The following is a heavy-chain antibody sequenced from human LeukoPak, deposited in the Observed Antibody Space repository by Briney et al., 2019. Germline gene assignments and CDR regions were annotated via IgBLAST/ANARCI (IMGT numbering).Heavy chain of an antibody. D-gene: IGHD3-22*01. CDR1: GFPFSAYS. CDR3: AKAYYDSSGYSYYFDY. Sequence: GGSLRLSCAASGFPFSAYSMNWVRQAPGKGLEWVSSISGSSSYMFYADSVKGRLTISRDNAKNSLYLQMNSLRAEDTAVYYCAKAYYDSSGYSYYFDYWGQGTLGTVSS. V-gene: IGHV3-21*01. CDR2: ISGSSSYM. J-gene: IGHJ4*02.